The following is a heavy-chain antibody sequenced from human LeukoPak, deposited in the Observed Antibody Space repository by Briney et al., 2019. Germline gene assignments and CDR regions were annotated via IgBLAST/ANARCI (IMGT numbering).Heavy chain of an antibody. D-gene: IGHD2-2*01. J-gene: IGHJ6*03. CDR1: GFTFSSYW. CDR3: ARGRIVVVPAAIHYYYMDV. V-gene: IGHV3-74*01. CDR2: INSDGSST. Sequence: RSGGSLRLSCAASGFTFSSYWMHWVRQAPGKGLVWVSRINSDGSSTSYADSVKGRFTISRDNAKNTLYLQMNSLRAEDTAVYYCARGRIVVVPAAIHYYYMDVWGKGTTVTISS.